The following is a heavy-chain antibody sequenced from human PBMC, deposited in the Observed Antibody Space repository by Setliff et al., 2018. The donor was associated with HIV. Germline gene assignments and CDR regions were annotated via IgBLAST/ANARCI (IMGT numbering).Heavy chain of an antibody. CDR1: GFTFSSYA. CDR2: ISYDGNNK. V-gene: IGHV3-30*04. Sequence: GESLTISCAASGFTFSSYALHWVRQAPGKGLEWVAVISYDGNNKYYADSVKGRFTISRDNSKNTLYLQMNSLRAEDTAVYYCARDRSFDFWSGYYARGPYMDVWGKGTTVTVSS. D-gene: IGHD3-3*01. J-gene: IGHJ6*03. CDR3: ARDRSFDFWSGYYARGPYMDV.